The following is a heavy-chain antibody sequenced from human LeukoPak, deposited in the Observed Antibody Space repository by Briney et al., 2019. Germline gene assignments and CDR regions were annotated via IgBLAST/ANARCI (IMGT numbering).Heavy chain of an antibody. V-gene: IGHV1-69*06. D-gene: IGHD6-19*01. CDR1: GYIFADYY. Sequence: SVTVSCKASGYIFADYYIHWVRQAPGQGLEWMGWIKPIFGTANYAQTFQGRVTITADKSTSTAYMELSSLRSEDAAVYYCASPVGAGTSWGQGTLVTVSS. CDR3: ASPVGAGTS. CDR2: IKPIFGTA. J-gene: IGHJ4*02.